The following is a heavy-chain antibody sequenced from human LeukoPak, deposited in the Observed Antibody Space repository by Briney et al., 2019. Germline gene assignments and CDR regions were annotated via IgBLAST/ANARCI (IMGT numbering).Heavy chain of an antibody. D-gene: IGHD2-2*01. CDR2: INAGNGNT. J-gene: IGHJ4*02. V-gene: IGHV1-3*01. CDR1: GFTFSSYG. CDR3: ARSQGEYQLPYFDY. Sequence: GRSLRLSCAASGFTFSSYGMHWVRQAPGQRREWMGWINAGNGNTKYSQKFQGRVTITRDTSASTAYMELSSLRSEDTAVYYCARSQGEYQLPYFDYWGQGTLVTVSS.